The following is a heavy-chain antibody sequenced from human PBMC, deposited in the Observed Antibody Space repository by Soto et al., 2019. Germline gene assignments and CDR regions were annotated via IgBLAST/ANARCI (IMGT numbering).Heavy chain of an antibody. CDR1: GFTFSSYS. CDR2: VSSSSSYI. D-gene: IGHD3-22*01. Sequence: GALRLSCAASGFTFSSYSMNWVRQAPGKGLEWVSSVSSSSSYIYYADSVKGRFTISRDNAKNSLYLQMNSLRAEDTAVYYCARAHSSGRALAHFDYWGQGTLVTVS. CDR3: ARAHSSGRALAHFDY. V-gene: IGHV3-21*01. J-gene: IGHJ4*02.